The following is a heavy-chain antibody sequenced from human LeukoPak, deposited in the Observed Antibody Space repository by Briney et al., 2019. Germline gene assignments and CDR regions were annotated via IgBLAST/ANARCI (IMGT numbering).Heavy chain of an antibody. D-gene: IGHD2-8*01. CDR1: GGTFRTFA. CDR2: IIPIFNIP. Sequence: ASVKVSCKASGGTFRTFAISWVRQAPGQGLEWMGGIIPIFNIPASAQKFQGRLTITADESTTTAYMELRSLRSDDTAVYYCAREVRTKYYYYMDVWGKGTTVTISS. CDR3: AREVRTKYYYYMDV. J-gene: IGHJ6*03. V-gene: IGHV1-69*13.